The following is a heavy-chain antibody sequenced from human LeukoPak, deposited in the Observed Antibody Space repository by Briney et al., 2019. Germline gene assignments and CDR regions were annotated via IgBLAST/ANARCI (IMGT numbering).Heavy chain of an antibody. J-gene: IGHJ4*02. CDR1: GYTFTCYY. D-gene: IGHD3-22*01. Sequence: ASVKVSCKASGYTFTCYYMHWVRQAPGQGLEWMGWINPNSGGTNYAQKFQGRVTMTRDTSISTAYMELSRLRSDDTAVYYCARGRSKAYYYDSSGYDSVDYWGQGTLVTVSS. CDR2: INPNSGGT. CDR3: ARGRSKAYYYDSSGYDSVDY. V-gene: IGHV1-2*02.